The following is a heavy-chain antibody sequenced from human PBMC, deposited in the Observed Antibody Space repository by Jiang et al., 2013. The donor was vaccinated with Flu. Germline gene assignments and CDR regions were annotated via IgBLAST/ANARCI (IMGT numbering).Heavy chain of an antibody. Sequence: GLVQPGRSLRLSCAASGFTFDDYAMHWVRQAPGKGLEWVSGISWNSGSIGYADSVKGRFTISRDNAKNSLYLQMNSLRAEDTALYYCAKDDYDSSGSVYWGQGTLVTVSS. D-gene: IGHD3-22*01. CDR3: AKDDYDSSGSVY. J-gene: IGHJ4*02. V-gene: IGHV3-9*01. CDR2: ISWNSGSI. CDR1: GFTFDDYA.